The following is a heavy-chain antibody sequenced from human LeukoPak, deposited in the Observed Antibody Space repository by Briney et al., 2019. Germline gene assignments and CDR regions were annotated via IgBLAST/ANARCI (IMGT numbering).Heavy chain of an antibody. CDR3: AKDAKIAVAGTKYFQH. CDR2: ISGSDGST. D-gene: IGHD6-19*01. J-gene: IGHJ1*01. V-gene: IGHV3-23*01. Sequence: GGSLRLSCAASGFTFSSYAMSWVRQAPGKGLEWVSAISGSDGSTYYADSVKGRFTISRDNSKNTLYLQMNSLRAEDTAVYYCAKDAKIAVAGTKYFQHWGQGTLVTVSS. CDR1: GFTFSSYA.